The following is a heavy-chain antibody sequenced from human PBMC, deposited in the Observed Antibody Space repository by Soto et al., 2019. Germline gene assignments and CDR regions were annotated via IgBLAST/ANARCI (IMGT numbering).Heavy chain of an antibody. CDR3: AREDSIIIPAVSDF. CDR2: ISKSDYT. J-gene: IGHJ6*02. V-gene: IGHV3-21*01. Sequence: GGSLRLSCTVSGFAFNNYGINWVRQAPGKGLEWVSSISKSDYTYYSDSVKGRFTISRDNAKNSVSLQMNTLRVEDTAVYYCAREDSIIIPAVSDFWGQGTTVTVSS. D-gene: IGHD2-2*01. CDR1: GFAFNNYG.